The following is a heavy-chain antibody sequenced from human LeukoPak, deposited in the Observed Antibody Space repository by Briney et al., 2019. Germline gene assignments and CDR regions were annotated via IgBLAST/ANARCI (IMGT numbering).Heavy chain of an antibody. J-gene: IGHJ3*02. D-gene: IGHD6-19*01. CDR2: IYTSGST. Sequence: SETLSLTCTVSGGSISSYYWSWIRQPPGKGLEWIGRIYTSGSTNYNPSLKSRVTMSVDTSKNQFSLKLSSVTAADTAVYYCARGSHSSVWYKDAFDIWGQGTMVAVSS. V-gene: IGHV4-4*07. CDR1: GGSISSYY. CDR3: ARGSHSSVWYKDAFDI.